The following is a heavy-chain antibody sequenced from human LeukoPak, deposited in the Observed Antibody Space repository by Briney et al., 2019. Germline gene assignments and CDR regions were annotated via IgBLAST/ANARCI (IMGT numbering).Heavy chain of an antibody. D-gene: IGHD2-15*01. CDR1: GYTFTSYS. CDR2: ISAYNGNT. Sequence: GASVKVSCKASGYTFTSYSISWVRQAPGQGLEWMGWISAYNGNTNYAQKLQGRVTMTTDTSTSTAYMELRSLRSDDTAVYYCARDEEGYCSGGSCHNWFDPWGQGTLVTVSS. V-gene: IGHV1-18*01. J-gene: IGHJ5*02. CDR3: ARDEEGYCSGGSCHNWFDP.